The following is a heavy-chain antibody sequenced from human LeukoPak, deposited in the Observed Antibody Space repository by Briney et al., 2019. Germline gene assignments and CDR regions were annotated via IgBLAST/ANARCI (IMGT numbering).Heavy chain of an antibody. CDR3: ARGDSSWNAFDI. J-gene: IGHJ3*02. Sequence: SETLSLTCTVSGGSISSSTYFWAWIRQPPGKVLEWIGSIYDSGSTYYNASLKRRVTVSVDTSKNQLSLKLNSVTAADTAVYYCARGDSSWNAFDIWGQGTMLSVSS. V-gene: IGHV4-39*01. CDR1: GGSISSSTYF. CDR2: IYDSGST. D-gene: IGHD6-13*01.